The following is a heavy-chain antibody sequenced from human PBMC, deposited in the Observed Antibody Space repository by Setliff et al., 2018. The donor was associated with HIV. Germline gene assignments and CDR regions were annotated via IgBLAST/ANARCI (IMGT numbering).Heavy chain of an antibody. CDR3: ARAGGDCSGISCYSLWFDP. Sequence: PGGSLRLSCAASGFTFSTYAMGWVRQAPGKGLEWVSTVGAVGAPTHYAESVKGRFTISKDNSRDTLYLQMSSLRTEDTAVYYCARAGGDCSGISCYSLWFDPWGHGTLVTVSS. D-gene: IGHD2-15*01. CDR1: GFTFSTYA. CDR2: VGAVGAPT. V-gene: IGHV3-23*01. J-gene: IGHJ5*02.